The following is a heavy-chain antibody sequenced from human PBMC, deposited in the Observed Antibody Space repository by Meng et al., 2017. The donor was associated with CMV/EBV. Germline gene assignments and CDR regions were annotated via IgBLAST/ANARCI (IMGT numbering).Heavy chain of an antibody. Sequence: ASVKVSCKASGYTFTSYGINWVRQAPGQGLEWMGWISAYNGNTNYAQKLQGRVTMTTDTSTSTAYMELRSLRSDDTAVYYCARELVSSWYYYYYGMDVWGQGTTVTVSS. J-gene: IGHJ6*02. V-gene: IGHV1-18*01. CDR2: ISAYNGNT. D-gene: IGHD6-13*01. CDR1: GYTFTSYG. CDR3: ARELVSSWYYYYYGMDV.